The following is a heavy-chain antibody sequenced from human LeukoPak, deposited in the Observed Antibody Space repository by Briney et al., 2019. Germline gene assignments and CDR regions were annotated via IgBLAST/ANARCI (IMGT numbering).Heavy chain of an antibody. CDR2: INPNSGGT. J-gene: IGHJ4*02. CDR3: ARDGHFDC. CDR1: GYTFTGYN. V-gene: IGHV1-2*02. Sequence: ASVKVSCKASGYTFTGYNMQWLRQAPGQGLEWTGWINPNSGGTNYAQKFQGRVTMTRDTSISTAYMELSRLRSDDTAVYYCARDGHFDCWGQGTLVTVSS.